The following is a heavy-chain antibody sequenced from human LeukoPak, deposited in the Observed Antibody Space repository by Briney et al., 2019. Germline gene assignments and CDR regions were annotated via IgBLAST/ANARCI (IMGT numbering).Heavy chain of an antibody. Sequence: SXYXXWIRQXPGKGXXCIVYIYYSGSTNYNPSLKSRVTISVDTSKNQFSLKLSSVTAADTAVYYCARAYYGGPYFDYWGQGTLVTVSS. J-gene: IGHJ4*02. CDR1: SXY. D-gene: IGHD4-23*01. CDR2: IYYSGST. CDR3: ARAYYGGPYFDY. V-gene: IGHV4-59*01.